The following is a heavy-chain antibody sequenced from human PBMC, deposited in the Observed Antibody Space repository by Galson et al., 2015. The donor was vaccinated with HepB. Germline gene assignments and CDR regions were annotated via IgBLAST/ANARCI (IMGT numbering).Heavy chain of an antibody. J-gene: IGHJ4*02. CDR1: GGSISSSRYY. V-gene: IGHV4-39*01. D-gene: IGHD3-10*01. CDR3: TRRAAYYYGSRSWYYFDY. Sequence: SETLSLTSTVSGGSISSSRYYWGWIRQPPGKGTEWIGSIYYSGSTYYNPSLKSRVTISVDTSKNQFSLRLSSVTAADTAVYYCTRRAAYYYGSRSWYYFDYGGQGTLVTVSS. CDR2: IYYSGST.